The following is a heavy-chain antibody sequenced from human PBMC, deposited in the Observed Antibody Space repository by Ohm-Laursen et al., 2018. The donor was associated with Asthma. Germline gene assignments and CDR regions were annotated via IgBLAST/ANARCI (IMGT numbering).Heavy chain of an antibody. CDR1: GFTFSRYA. V-gene: IGHV3-30-3*01. CDR3: ARGLGGIHRWLSYQIDK. CDR2: MSYDGTNK. Sequence: SLRLSCTASGFTFSRYAMHWVRQAPGKGLEWVAVMSYDGTNKYHAASVQGRFTISRDNSKSTLFLQMSSLRPEDTAVYYCARGLGGIHRWLSYQIDKWGLGTQVTVSS. J-gene: IGHJ4*02. D-gene: IGHD5-18*01.